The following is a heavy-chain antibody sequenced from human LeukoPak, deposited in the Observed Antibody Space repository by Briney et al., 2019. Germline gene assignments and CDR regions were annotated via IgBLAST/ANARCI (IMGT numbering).Heavy chain of an antibody. D-gene: IGHD1-26*01. V-gene: IGHV1-2*02. Sequence: ASVKVSCKATGYTFSGYYMYWVRQAPGQGLEWMGGINPNSGDTNYAQKFQGRVTMTRDTSISPAYLQLTTLTSEDTAVYYCARGRLARSLDFNSGSHYWGQGTLVTASS. CDR1: GYTFSGYY. J-gene: IGHJ4*02. CDR3: ARGRLARSLDFNSGSHY. CDR2: INPNSGDT.